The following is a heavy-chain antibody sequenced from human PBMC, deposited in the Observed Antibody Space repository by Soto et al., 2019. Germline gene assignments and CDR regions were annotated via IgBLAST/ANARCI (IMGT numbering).Heavy chain of an antibody. V-gene: IGHV1-2*04. J-gene: IGHJ6*02. CDR2: INPNSGGT. D-gene: IGHD3-9*01. CDR1: GYTFTGYY. CDR3: ARDRGDSGYFDWLPNAPPNSVMDV. Sequence: ASVKVSCKASGYTFTGYYMHWVRQAPGQGLEWMGWINPNSGGTNYAQKFQGWVTMTRDTSISTAYMELSRLRSDDTAVYYWARDRGDSGYFDWLPNAPPNSVMDVWGQGTTVTVSS.